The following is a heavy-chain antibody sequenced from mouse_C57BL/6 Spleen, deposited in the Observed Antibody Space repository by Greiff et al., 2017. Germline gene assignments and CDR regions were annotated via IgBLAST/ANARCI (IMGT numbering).Heavy chain of an antibody. CDR3: LIYYYGSSYCN. Sequence: EVKVEESGGGLVQPGGSMKLSCVASGFTFSNYWMNWVRQSPEKGLEWVAQIRLKSDNYATHYAESVKGRFTISRDDSKSSVYLQMNNLRADDTGIYYCLIYYYGSSYCNWGQGTTLTVSS. J-gene: IGHJ2*01. V-gene: IGHV6-3*01. CDR1: GFTFSNYW. CDR2: IRLKSDNYAT. D-gene: IGHD1-1*01.